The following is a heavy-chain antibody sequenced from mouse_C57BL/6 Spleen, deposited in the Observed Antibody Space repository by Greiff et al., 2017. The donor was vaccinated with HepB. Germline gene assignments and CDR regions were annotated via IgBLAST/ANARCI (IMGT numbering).Heavy chain of an antibody. CDR1: GFSLSTSGMG. CDR2: IYWDDAK. CDR3: ARREDTTAGVDV. V-gene: IGHV8-12*01. Sequence: QSSQPLSLTCSFSGFSLSTSGMGVSWIRQPSGKGLEWLAHIYWDDAKRYNPSLKSRLTISKDTSRNQVFLKITSVDTADTATYYCARREDTTAGVDVWGTGTTGTVSS. D-gene: IGHD1-2*01. J-gene: IGHJ1*03.